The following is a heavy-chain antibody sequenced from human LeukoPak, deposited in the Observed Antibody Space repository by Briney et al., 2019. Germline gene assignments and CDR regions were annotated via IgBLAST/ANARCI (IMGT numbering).Heavy chain of an antibody. V-gene: IGHV4-39*07. J-gene: IGHJ5*02. CDR1: GFTFSRYW. CDR2: IDYSGTT. Sequence: GSLRLSCAASGFTFSRYWMSWVRQAPGKGLEWIGTIDYSGTTYYKPSLKSRATISVDTSKNQFSLKLSSVTAADTAVYYCAREVDAAAAYNWFDPWGQGTLVTVSS. CDR3: AREVDAAAAYNWFDP. D-gene: IGHD2-2*01.